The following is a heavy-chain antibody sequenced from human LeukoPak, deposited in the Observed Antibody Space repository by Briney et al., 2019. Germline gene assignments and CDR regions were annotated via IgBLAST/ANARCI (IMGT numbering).Heavy chain of an antibody. CDR2: IYYSGST. J-gene: IGHJ4*02. CDR1: GDSISTSSYY. Sequence: SETLSLTCSVSGDSISTSSYYWGWIRQPPGKGLEWIGTIYYSGSTYYNPSLTSRVTISVDTSKNQFSLKLSSVTAADTAVYYCARVGGGRLGYFDYWGQGTLVTVSS. V-gene: IGHV4-39*07. CDR3: ARVGGGRLGYFDY. D-gene: IGHD6-19*01.